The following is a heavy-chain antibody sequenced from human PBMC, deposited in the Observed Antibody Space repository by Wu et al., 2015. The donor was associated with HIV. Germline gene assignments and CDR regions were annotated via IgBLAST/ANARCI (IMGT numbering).Heavy chain of an antibody. J-gene: IGHJ4*02. CDR3: TTSGDFWSGLRF. CDR1: GGTFSSYA. Sequence: QVQLVQSGAEVKKPGSSVKVSCKASGGTFSSYAISWVRQAPGQGLEWMGRIIPIFGTANYAQKFQGRVTITADESTSTAYMELSRLKSDDTAVYYCTTSGDFWSGLRFWGLGTLVTVSS. CDR2: IIPIFGTA. V-gene: IGHV1-69*13. D-gene: IGHD3-3*01.